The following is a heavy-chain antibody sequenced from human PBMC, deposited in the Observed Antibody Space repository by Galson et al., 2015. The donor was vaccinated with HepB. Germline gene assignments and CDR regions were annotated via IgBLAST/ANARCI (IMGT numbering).Heavy chain of an antibody. J-gene: IGHJ5*02. V-gene: IGHV3-30-3*02. D-gene: IGHD6-19*01. Sequence: SLRLSCAASGFTFSNYAIHWVRQAPGKGLEWVALISHDGSEKFYAGSVKGRFTISRDNSKNTLYLQMHSLRADDTAVYYCAKDGKYSGGSPRGWIGHWGQGTLVTVSS. CDR1: GFTFSNYA. CDR2: ISHDGSEK. CDR3: AKDGKYSGGSPRGWIGH.